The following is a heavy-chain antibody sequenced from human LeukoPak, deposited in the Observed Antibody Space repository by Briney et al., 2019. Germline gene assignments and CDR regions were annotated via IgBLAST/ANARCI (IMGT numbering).Heavy chain of an antibody. CDR1: GFTFSSYG. Sequence: PGGSLRLSCAASGFTFSSYGMSWVRQAPGKGLERVSAVTGSGGSTYYADSVKGRFTISRDNSKNTLYLQMNSLRADDTAVYYCAGVDAAMPDAFDIWGQGTTVTVSS. CDR3: AGVDAAMPDAFDI. D-gene: IGHD5-18*01. CDR2: VTGSGGST. J-gene: IGHJ3*02. V-gene: IGHV3-23*01.